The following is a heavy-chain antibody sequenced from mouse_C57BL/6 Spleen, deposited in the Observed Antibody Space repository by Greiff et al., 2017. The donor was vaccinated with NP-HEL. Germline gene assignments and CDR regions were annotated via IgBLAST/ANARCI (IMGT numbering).Heavy chain of an antibody. D-gene: IGHD1-1*01. CDR2: IDPSDSET. Sequence: VQLQQPGAELVRPGSSVKLSCKASGYTFTSYWMHWVKQRPIQGLEWIGNIDPSDSETHYNQKFKDKATLTVDKSSSTAYMQLSSLTSEDSAVYYCARSTAITTVVDYFDYWGQGTTLTVSS. CDR3: ARSTAITTVVDYFDY. V-gene: IGHV1-52*01. J-gene: IGHJ2*01. CDR1: GYTFTSYW.